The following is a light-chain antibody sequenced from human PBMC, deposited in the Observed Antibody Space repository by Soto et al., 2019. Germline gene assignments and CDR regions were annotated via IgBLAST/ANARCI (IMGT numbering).Light chain of an antibody. CDR1: SSDIGGYNF. CDR2: DVN. V-gene: IGLV2-14*03. Sequence: QSALTQPASVSGSPGQSIAISCTGTSSDIGGYNFVSWYQQHPGKAPKLILYDVNLRPSGVSNRFSGSKSGNTASLTISGLQAXXXADYYYSSYSSSTLVVFGGGTKLTVL. CDR3: SSYSSSTLVV. J-gene: IGLJ3*02.